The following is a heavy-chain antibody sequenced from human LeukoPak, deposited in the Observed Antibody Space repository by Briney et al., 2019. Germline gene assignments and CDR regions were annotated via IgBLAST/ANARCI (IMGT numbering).Heavy chain of an antibody. CDR2: ISFDGSNK. D-gene: IGHD4-11*01. CDR1: GFTFSSYA. J-gene: IGHJ4*02. CDR3: AREQKAYSNYPNYDY. V-gene: IGHV3-30*04. Sequence: GRSLRLSCAASGFTFSSYAMHWVRQAPGKGLEWVALISFDGSNKYYADSVKGRFTISRDNSKNTLYLQMNSLRAEDTVIYYCAREQKAYSNYPNYDYWGQGTLVTVSS.